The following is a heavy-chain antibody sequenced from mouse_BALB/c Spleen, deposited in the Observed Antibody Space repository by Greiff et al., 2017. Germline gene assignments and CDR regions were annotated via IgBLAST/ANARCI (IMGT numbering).Heavy chain of an antibody. CDR1: GFAFSSYD. Sequence: EVHLVESGGGLVKPGGSLKLSCAASGFAFSSYDMSWVRQTPEKRLEWVAYISSGGGSTYYPDTVKGRFTISRDNAKNTLYLQMSSLKSEDTAMYSCARYYYGSSPYYFDYWGQGTTLTVSS. D-gene: IGHD1-1*01. CDR3: ARYYYGSSPYYFDY. CDR2: ISSGGGST. V-gene: IGHV5-12-1*01. J-gene: IGHJ2*01.